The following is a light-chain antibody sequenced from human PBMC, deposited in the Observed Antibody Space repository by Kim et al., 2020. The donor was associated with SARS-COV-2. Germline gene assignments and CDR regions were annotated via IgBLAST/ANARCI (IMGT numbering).Light chain of an antibody. V-gene: IGKV4-1*01. J-gene: IGKJ4*01. CDR2: WAS. CDR1: RNILYSPNNEPC. CDR3: QQYYGIPLT. Sequence: ATINCKSSRNILYSPNNEPCLAWYVQKPGQPPTLLIYWASTRESGVPDRFGGGGSGTDFTLTISRLQGEDVAVYYCQQYYGIPLTFGGGAKVDSK.